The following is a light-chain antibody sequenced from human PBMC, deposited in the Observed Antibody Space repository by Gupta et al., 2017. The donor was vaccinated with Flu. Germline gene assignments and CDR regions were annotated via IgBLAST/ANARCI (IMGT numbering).Light chain of an antibody. CDR1: TRYVGNYNY. Sequence: QSALTQPASVSGPPGPSITIYCTGTTRYVGNYNYVSWYQPHPGKPPKLMIYDVSNRPSRISTRFSGSKSGNTPSLTISGLQAEDEADYYCSSYTISSSYLIGTGTKLSVL. CDR2: DVS. J-gene: IGLJ1*01. CDR3: SSYTISSSYL. V-gene: IGLV2-14*03.